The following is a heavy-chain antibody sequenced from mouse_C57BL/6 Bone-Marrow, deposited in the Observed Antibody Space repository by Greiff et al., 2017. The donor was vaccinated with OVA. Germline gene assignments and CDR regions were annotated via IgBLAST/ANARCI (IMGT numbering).Heavy chain of an antibody. Sequence: QVQLQQSGAELVRPGTSVKMSCKASGYTFTNYWIGWAKQRPGHGLEWIGDIYPGGGYTNSNEKFKGKATLTADKSSSTAYMQFSSLTSEDAAIYYCARGSDYGYFDYWGQGTTLTVSS. V-gene: IGHV1-63*01. CDR3: ARGSDYGYFDY. CDR2: IYPGGGYT. D-gene: IGHD2-4*01. J-gene: IGHJ2*01. CDR1: GYTFTNYW.